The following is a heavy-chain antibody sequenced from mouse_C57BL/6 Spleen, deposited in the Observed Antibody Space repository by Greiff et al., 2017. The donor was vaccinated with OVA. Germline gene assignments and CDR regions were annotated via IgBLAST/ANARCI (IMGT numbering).Heavy chain of an antibody. Sequence: VQLKQSVAELVRPGASVKLSCTASGFNIKNTYMHWVKQRPEQGLEWIGRIDPANGNTKYAPKFQGKATITADTSSNTAYLQLSSLTSEDTAIYYCAISFRAYYDYEGFAYWGQGTLVTVSA. CDR3: AISFRAYYDYEGFAY. CDR2: IDPANGNT. V-gene: IGHV14-3*01. J-gene: IGHJ3*01. CDR1: GFNIKNTY. D-gene: IGHD2-4*01.